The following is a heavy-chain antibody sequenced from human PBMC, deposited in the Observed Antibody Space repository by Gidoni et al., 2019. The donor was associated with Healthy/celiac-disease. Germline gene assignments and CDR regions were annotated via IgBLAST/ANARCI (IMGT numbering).Heavy chain of an antibody. CDR3: ARDSTDSYGLLWGN. CDR2: IWYDGSNK. D-gene: IGHD5-18*01. V-gene: IGHV3-33*01. CDR1: GFTFSSYG. Sequence: QVQLVASGGGVVQPGRSLRLSCAASGFTFSSYGMHWVRQAPGKGLEWVAVIWYDGSNKYYADSVKGRFTISRDNSKNTLYLQMNSLRAEDTAVYYCARDSTDSYGLLWGNWGQGTLVTVSS. J-gene: IGHJ4*02.